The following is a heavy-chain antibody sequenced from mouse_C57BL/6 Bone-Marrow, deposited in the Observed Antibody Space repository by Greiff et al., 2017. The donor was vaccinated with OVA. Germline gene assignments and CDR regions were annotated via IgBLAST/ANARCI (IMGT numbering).Heavy chain of an antibody. CDR1: GYSFTGYY. CDR3: ARGGTSPFAY. Sequence: DVQLVESGPELVKPGASVKISCKASGYSFTGYYMNWVKQSPEKSLEWIGEINPSTGGTTYNQKFKAKATLTVDKSSSTAYMQLKSLTSEDSAVYYCARGGTSPFAYWGQGTLVTVSA. V-gene: IGHV1-42*01. CDR2: INPSTGGT. D-gene: IGHD4-1*01. J-gene: IGHJ3*01.